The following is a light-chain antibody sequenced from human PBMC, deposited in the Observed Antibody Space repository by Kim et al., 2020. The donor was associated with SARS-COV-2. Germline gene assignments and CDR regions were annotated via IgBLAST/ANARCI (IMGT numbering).Light chain of an antibody. CDR3: QQYDNY. J-gene: IGKJ2*01. V-gene: IGKV1-5*03. CDR2: KAS. Sequence: STLSAAGGDRVIITCRASQSNSMWLAWYQQKPGKAPKLLISKASSLQSGVPSRFSGSGSGTEFTLTISRLQPDDFGTYYCQQYDNYFGQGTKLEI. CDR1: QSNSMW.